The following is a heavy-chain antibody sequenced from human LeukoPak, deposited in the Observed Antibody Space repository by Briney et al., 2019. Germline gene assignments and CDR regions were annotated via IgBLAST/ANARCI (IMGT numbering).Heavy chain of an antibody. V-gene: IGHV4-59*01. Sequence: SETLSLTCSVSGASINEYYWTWIRQPPGNGLEWIGYVYHTGTSGYHPSLKSRVAMSLDTSKNQVSLKLRSVTAADTAVYCTRVVNGGHFDYWGQGTLVTVSS. J-gene: IGHJ4*02. CDR2: VYHTGTS. CDR3: RVVNGGHFDY. CDR1: GASINEYY. D-gene: IGHD2-8*01.